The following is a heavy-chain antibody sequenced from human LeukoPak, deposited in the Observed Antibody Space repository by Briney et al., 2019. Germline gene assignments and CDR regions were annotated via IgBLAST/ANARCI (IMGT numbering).Heavy chain of an antibody. CDR2: IYSGGST. V-gene: IGHV3-53*04. J-gene: IGHJ4*02. CDR1: GYTVSRSY. CDR3: ARDRGWGGYDY. Sequence: PGGSLTLSCTVSGYTVSRSYKSWVRQARGRGVEWVSVIYSGGSTYYADSVKGRFTISRHNSKNTLYLQMNSLRAEDTAVYYCARDRGWGGYDYWGQGTLVTVSS. D-gene: IGHD1-26*01.